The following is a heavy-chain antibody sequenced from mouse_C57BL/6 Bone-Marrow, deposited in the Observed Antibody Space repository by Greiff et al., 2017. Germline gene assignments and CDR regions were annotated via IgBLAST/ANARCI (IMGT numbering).Heavy chain of an antibody. J-gene: IGHJ3*01. CDR3: AGVGYYPFAY. D-gene: IGHD1-1*01. CDR2: INPYNGGT. CDR1: GYTFTDYY. V-gene: IGHV1-19*01. Sequence: EVKLVESGPVLVKPGASVKMSCKASGYTFTDYYMNWVKQSHGKSLEWIGVINPYNGGTSYNQKFKGKATLTVDKSSSTAYMELNSLTSEDSAVYYCAGVGYYPFAYWGQGTLVTVSA.